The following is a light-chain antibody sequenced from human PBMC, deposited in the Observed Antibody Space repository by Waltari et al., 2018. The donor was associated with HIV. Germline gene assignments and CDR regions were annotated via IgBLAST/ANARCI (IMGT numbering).Light chain of an antibody. CDR1: QSISSW. Sequence: IQMPQSPSTLSTSVGDRVTITCRASQSISSWVAWYQQKPGKAPKLLIYKASSLESGVPSRFSGSGSGTEFTLTISSLQPDDFATYYCQQYNSYSRTFGQGTKVEIK. CDR2: KAS. CDR3: QQYNSYSRT. V-gene: IGKV1-5*03. J-gene: IGKJ1*01.